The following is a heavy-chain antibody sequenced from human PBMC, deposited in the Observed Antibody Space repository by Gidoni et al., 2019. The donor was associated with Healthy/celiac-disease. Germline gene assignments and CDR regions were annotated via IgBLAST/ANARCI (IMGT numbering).Heavy chain of an antibody. CDR1: GRSFSGYY. CDR3: ARGLAHPNWFDP. Sequence: QVQLQQWGAGLLKPSETLSLTCAVYGRSFSGYYWSWIRQPPGKGLEWIGEINHSGSTNYNPSLKSRVTISVDTSKNQFSLKLSSVTAADTAVYYCARGLAHPNWFDPWGQGTLVTVSS. V-gene: IGHV4-34*01. CDR2: INHSGST. D-gene: IGHD2-15*01. J-gene: IGHJ5*02.